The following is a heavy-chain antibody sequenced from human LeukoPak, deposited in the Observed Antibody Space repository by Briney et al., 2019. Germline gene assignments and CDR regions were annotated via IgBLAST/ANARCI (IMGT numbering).Heavy chain of an antibody. D-gene: IGHD6-25*01. CDR2: IYPGDSEV. V-gene: IGHV5-51*01. CDR1: GYSFTSNW. CDR3: ARLTGYRAAKYYYYYGMDV. J-gene: IGHJ6*02. Sequence: GESLKISCKGSGYSFTSNWIGWVRQMPGKGLECMGMIYPGDSEVRYSPSFQGHITISADKSISTAYLQWSSLKASDTAMYYCARLTGYRAAKYYYYYGMDVWGQGTTVTVSS.